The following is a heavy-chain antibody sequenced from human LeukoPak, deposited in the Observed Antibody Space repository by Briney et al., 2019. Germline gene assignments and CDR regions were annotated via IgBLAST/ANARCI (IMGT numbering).Heavy chain of an antibody. CDR1: GGSISSSSYY. CDR3: ARLVRDYGDYGGYFDY. CDR2: IYYSGST. Sequence: SETLSLTCTVSGGSISSSSYYWGWIRQPPGKGLEWIGSIYYSGSTYYNPSLKSRVTISVDTSKNQFSLTLSSVTAADTAVYYCARLVRDYGDYGGYFDYWGQGTLVTVSS. D-gene: IGHD4-17*01. V-gene: IGHV4-39*01. J-gene: IGHJ4*02.